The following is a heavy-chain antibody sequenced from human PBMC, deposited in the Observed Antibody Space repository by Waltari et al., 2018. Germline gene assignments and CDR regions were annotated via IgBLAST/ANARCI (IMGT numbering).Heavy chain of an antibody. D-gene: IGHD2-21*02. CDR1: AFTFSGYW. CDR3: ASQNGGNSWWLDP. Sequence: EVQLVESGGGLVQPGGSLRLSCAASAFTFSGYWMHWVRQAPGKGLVGVSRINSNEKSKSYADSVKGRFTISRDNAKNTLYLQMNSRRAEDTAVYYCASQNGGNSWWLDPWGQGTLVTVSS. J-gene: IGHJ5*02. V-gene: IGHV3-74*01. CDR2: INSNEKSK.